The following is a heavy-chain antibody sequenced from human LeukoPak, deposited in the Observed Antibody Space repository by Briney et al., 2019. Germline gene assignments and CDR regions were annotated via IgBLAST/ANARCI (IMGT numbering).Heavy chain of an antibody. V-gene: IGHV1-8*01. CDR1: GYTFTSYD. CDR3: ARGAYTIFGVVIIAFDI. D-gene: IGHD3-3*01. J-gene: IGHJ3*02. CDR2: MNPNSGNT. Sequence: GASVTVSCKASGYTFTSYDINWVRQATGQGLEWMGWMNPNSGNTGYAQKFQGRVTMTRNTSISTAYMELSSLRSEDTAVYYCARGAYTIFGVVIIAFDIWGQGTMVTVSS.